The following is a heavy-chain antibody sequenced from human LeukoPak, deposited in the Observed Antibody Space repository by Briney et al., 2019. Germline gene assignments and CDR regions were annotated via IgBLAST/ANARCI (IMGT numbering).Heavy chain of an antibody. D-gene: IGHD1-1*01. Sequence: PGGSLRLSCVASGFTFSDYSLNWVRQAPGKGLEWISYIGISSGNTKYADSVKGRFTISGDNAKNSLYLQMNSLRVEVTAVYYCARDHNYAFDNWGQGTLVTVSS. CDR1: GFTFSDYS. J-gene: IGHJ4*02. CDR2: IGISSGNT. V-gene: IGHV3-48*04. CDR3: ARDHNYAFDN.